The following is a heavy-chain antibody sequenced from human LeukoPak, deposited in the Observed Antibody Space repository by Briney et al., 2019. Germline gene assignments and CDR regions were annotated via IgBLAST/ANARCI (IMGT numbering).Heavy chain of an antibody. CDR2: ISSSSSYI. CDR3: ARAYDSSGYYYLPRYYFDY. J-gene: IGHJ4*02. Sequence: GGSLRLSCAASGFTFSSYSMNWVRQAPGKGLEWVSSISSSSSYIYYADSVKGRFTISRDNAKNSLYLQMNSLRAEDTAVYYCARAYDSSGYYYLPRYYFDYWGQGTLVTVSS. D-gene: IGHD3-22*01. V-gene: IGHV3-21*01. CDR1: GFTFSSYS.